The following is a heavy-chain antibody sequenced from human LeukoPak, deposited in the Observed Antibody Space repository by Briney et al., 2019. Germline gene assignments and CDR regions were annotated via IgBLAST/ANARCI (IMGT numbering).Heavy chain of an antibody. V-gene: IGHV3-23*01. CDR1: GVIISSYA. J-gene: IGHJ5*02. CDR3: AKDRVSPGFNWFDP. D-gene: IGHD2/OR15-2a*01. CDR2: INGRGDNT. Sequence: GGSLRLSCAASGVIISSYAMSWVRQAPGKGLEWVSAINGRGDNTYYADFVKGRFTISRDNSKSTVYLQMNSLRTEDTSVYYCAKDRVSPGFNWFDPWGQGTLVTVSS.